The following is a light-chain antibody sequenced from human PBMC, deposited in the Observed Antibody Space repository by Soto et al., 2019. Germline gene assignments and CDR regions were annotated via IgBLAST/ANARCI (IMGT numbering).Light chain of an antibody. Sequence: QSALTQPASVSGSPGQSINISCTGTSSDVGGYNYVSWYQQHPGKAPKFMIYEVSNWPSGVSNRFSGSKSGNTASLTISGLQAEDEADYYCSSYTSSSTPWVFGGGTKLTVL. CDR2: EVS. V-gene: IGLV2-14*01. J-gene: IGLJ3*02. CDR1: SSDVGGYNY. CDR3: SSYTSSSTPWV.